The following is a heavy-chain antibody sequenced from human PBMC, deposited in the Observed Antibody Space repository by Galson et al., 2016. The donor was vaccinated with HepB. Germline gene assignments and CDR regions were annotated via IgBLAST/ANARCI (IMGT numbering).Heavy chain of an antibody. CDR1: GFSFSDFY. J-gene: IGHJ4*02. CDR2: ISGTTGYT. CDR3: ARSSMKFGQLLGFDF. V-gene: IGHV3-11*06. Sequence: SLRLSCAASGFSFSDFYMSWIRQAPGKGLEWLAYISGTTGYTNYADSVKGRFTISRDNAQNSLSLQMNSLRVEDTAVYYCARSSMKFGQLLGFDFWGQGSRVTVSS. D-gene: IGHD3-10*01.